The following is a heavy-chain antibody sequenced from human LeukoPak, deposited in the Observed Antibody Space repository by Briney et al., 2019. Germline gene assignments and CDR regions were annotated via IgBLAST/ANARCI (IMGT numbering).Heavy chain of an antibody. CDR2: IYPGDSDT. J-gene: IGHJ6*02. D-gene: IGHD4-23*01. Sequence: GGALKISFKGSGYSFTSYWSGWVRQMPGKGGEWMGIIYPGDSDTRYSPSFQGQVTISSDKSISTAYLQWSSLKASDTAMYYCARQSPGRTVEHYGMDVWGQGTPVTVSS. CDR1: GYSFTSYW. V-gene: IGHV5-51*01. CDR3: ARQSPGRTVEHYGMDV.